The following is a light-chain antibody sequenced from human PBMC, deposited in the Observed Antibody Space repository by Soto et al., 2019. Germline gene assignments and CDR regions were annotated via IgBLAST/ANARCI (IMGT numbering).Light chain of an antibody. V-gene: IGLV1-44*01. CDR2: SNT. Sequence: QCVLTHPASAAGIAGDRVSITCSGSSSNIGSNTVNWYQQLPGTAPKLLIYSNTQRPSGVPDRFSGSRSGTSASLAISGLQSEDEADYYCAAWDDSLNGLNYVFGTG. CDR1: SSNIGSNT. J-gene: IGLJ1*01. CDR3: AAWDDSLNGLNYV.